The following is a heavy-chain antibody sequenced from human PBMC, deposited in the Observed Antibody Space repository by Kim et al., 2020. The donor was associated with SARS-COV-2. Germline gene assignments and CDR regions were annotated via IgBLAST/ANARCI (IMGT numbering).Heavy chain of an antibody. CDR3: VGLYYGSGQYDSNGMDV. CDR1: GFTFEEYA. V-gene: IGHV3-9*01. Sequence: GGSLRLSCAASGFTFEEYAMHWVRQAPGKGLEWVSGITWNSGDMGYADSVKGRFTISRDNAKNSLYLEMDSLRAEDTALYYCVGLYYGSGQYDSNGMDVWGQGTTVTVFS. CDR2: ITWNSGDM. D-gene: IGHD3-10*01. J-gene: IGHJ6*02.